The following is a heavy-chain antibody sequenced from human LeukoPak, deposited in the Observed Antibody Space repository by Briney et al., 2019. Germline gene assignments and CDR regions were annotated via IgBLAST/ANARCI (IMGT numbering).Heavy chain of an antibody. V-gene: IGHV3-30*18. CDR1: GFTFSSYG. D-gene: IGHD6-19*01. CDR3: AKPASSGWYPGELPGDY. J-gene: IGHJ4*02. Sequence: PGRSLRLSCAASGFTFSSYGMHWVRQAPGKGLEWVAVISCDGSNKYYADSVKGRFTISRDNSKNTLYLQMNSLRAEDTAVYYCAKPASSGWYPGELPGDYWGQGTLVTVSS. CDR2: ISCDGSNK.